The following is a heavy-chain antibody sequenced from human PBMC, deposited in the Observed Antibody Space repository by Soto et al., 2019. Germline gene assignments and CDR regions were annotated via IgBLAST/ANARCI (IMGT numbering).Heavy chain of an antibody. D-gene: IGHD1-26*01. CDR3: ARAIKRWEVNYYFDY. CDR2: IVVISNTA. Sequence: QVVLLQSGAEVKEPGSSGRVSCKVSGSTFTNFAFSWVRQAPGHGPEWMGGIVVISNTAEYSQRFQDRVTITAETSTNTLYMDLGSLTFEDTAVYYCARAIKRWEVNYYFDYWGQGTLVTVSS. J-gene: IGHJ4*02. V-gene: IGHV1-69*06. CDR1: GSTFTNFA.